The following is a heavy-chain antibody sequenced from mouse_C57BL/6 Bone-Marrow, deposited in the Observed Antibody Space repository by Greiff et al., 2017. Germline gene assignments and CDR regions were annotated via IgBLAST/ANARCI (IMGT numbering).Heavy chain of an antibody. CDR2: IYPRSGNT. V-gene: IGHV1-81*01. Sequence: VHLVESGAELARPGASVKLSCKASGYTFTSYGISWVKQRTGQGLEWIGEIYPRSGNTYYNEKFKGKATLTADKSSSKAYMELRSLTSEDSAVYFCAREWYYYGSSPYYYAMDYWGQGTSVTVSS. D-gene: IGHD1-1*01. CDR3: AREWYYYGSSPYYYAMDY. J-gene: IGHJ4*01. CDR1: GYTFTSYG.